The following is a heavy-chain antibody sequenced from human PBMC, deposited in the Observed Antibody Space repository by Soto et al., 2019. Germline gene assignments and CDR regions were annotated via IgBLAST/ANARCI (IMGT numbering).Heavy chain of an antibody. CDR2: VHISGHS. CDR3: GRVRQGCSANNCYSDP. CDR1: GGSVRAPDW. D-gene: IGHD2-15*01. Sequence: SETLSLTCTLSGGSVRAPDWWNWVRQSPDKGLEWIAEVHISGHSNYNPSLRSRVSVSIDSSKNQFYLNLNSVTAADTAIYYYGRVRQGCSANNCYSDPGGKAPQVTVPS. J-gene: IGHJ5*01. V-gene: IGHV4-4*02.